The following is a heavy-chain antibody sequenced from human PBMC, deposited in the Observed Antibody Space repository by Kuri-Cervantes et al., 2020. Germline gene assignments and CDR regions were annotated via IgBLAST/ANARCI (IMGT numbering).Heavy chain of an antibody. CDR3: ASGYYDILTGYSWTYYFDY. Sequence: GESLKISCAASGFAFSSYVLHWVRRAPGKGPEWVSAIGTGGDTYYADSVKGRFTISRDNSKNTLYLQMNSLRAEDTAVYYCASGYYDILTGYSWTYYFDYWGQGTLVTVSS. CDR1: GFAFSSYV. D-gene: IGHD3-9*01. CDR2: IGTGGDT. J-gene: IGHJ4*02. V-gene: IGHV3-47*02.